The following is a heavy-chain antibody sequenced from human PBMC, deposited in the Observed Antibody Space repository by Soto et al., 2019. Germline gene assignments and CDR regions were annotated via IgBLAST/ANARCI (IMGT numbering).Heavy chain of an antibody. CDR3: VRGSSGSTHYFEY. V-gene: IGHV3-30-3*01. CDR1: GFTFSSYV. CDR2: ISEGGSDR. D-gene: IGHD6-19*01. Sequence: QVQLVESGGGVVQPGRSLRLSCAASGFTFSSYVMHWVRQAPGKGLEWVAVISEGGSDRYYGDSVKGRFTVSRDNSRNTVYLKMDSLRAEDMVVYYCVRGSSGSTHYFEYWGQGTPVTVSS. J-gene: IGHJ4*02.